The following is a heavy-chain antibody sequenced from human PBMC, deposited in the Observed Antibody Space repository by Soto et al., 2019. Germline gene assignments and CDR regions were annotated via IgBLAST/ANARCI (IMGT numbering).Heavy chain of an antibody. Sequence: QVQLQESGPGLVKPSETLSLTCTVSGGSVSSGRYYWSWIRQPPGKGLEWIGYIYYSGSTNYNPSLKRRVNISVDTSKNQFSLKLSSVTAADTAVYYCAREVMNWFDPWGQGTLVTVSS. D-gene: IGHD2-8*01. V-gene: IGHV4-61*01. CDR1: GGSVSSGRYY. CDR3: AREVMNWFDP. CDR2: IYYSGST. J-gene: IGHJ5*02.